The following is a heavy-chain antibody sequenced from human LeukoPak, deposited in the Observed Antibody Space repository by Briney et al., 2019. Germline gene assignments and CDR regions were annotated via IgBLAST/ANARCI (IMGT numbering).Heavy chain of an antibody. J-gene: IGHJ3*01. V-gene: IGHV5-51*01. CDR1: GYSFTSYC. CDR2: IYPGDSGP. CDR3: GMSGDRVPLQDDVFDV. Sequence: GESLKISCKVSGYSFTSYCIGWVRQMPGKGLEWMGIIYPGDSGPTYSPSFQGQVTISVDKSISTAYLQWSSLQASDSAMYYCGMSGDRVPLQDDVFDVWGQGTMVTVST. D-gene: IGHD1-26*01.